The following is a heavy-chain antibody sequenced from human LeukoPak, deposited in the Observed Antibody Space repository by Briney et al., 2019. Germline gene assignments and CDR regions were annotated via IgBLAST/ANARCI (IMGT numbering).Heavy chain of an antibody. CDR2: IYYSGST. CDR1: GGSISSGGYY. J-gene: IGHJ3*02. Sequence: PSQTLSLTCTVSGGSISSGGYYWSWIRQHPGKGLEWIGYIYYSGSTYYNPSLKSRVTISVDTSKNQFSLKLSFVTAADTAVYYCARAGYCSGGSCYDAFDIWGQGTMVTVPS. D-gene: IGHD2-15*01. V-gene: IGHV4-31*03. CDR3: ARAGYCSGGSCYDAFDI.